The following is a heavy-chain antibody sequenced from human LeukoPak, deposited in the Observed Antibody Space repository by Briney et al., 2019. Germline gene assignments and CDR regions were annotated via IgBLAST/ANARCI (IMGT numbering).Heavy chain of an antibody. J-gene: IGHJ4*02. Sequence: QSGGSLRLSCAASGFNFNKYWMHWVRQAPGKGLVWVSRINGDGTTTSYADSVKGGFTMSRDNAKNTLYLQMSGLRAEDTAVYYCATGNYYDSRGYYTFGHWGQGTLVTVSS. CDR1: GFNFNKYW. D-gene: IGHD3-22*01. CDR3: ATGNYYDSRGYYTFGH. V-gene: IGHV3-74*01. CDR2: INGDGTTT.